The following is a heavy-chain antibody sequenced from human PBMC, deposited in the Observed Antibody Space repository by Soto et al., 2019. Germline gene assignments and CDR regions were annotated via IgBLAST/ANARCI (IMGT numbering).Heavy chain of an antibody. V-gene: IGHV4-39*01. J-gene: IGHJ4*02. Sequence: SETLSLTCTVSGGYVGSTAYYWAWIRRPPGKGLEWIGSVYYTGNTYYNPSLKSRLTISVDTSKNQFSLKLTSVTAAETAVYYCARQTGSGSYYLDQWGQGTLVTVSS. CDR3: ARQTGSGSYYLDQ. CDR2: VYYTGNT. D-gene: IGHD1-26*01. CDR1: GGYVGSTAYY.